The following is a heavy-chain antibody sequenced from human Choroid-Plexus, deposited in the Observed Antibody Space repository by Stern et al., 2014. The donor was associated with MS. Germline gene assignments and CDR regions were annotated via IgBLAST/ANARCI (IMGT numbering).Heavy chain of an antibody. D-gene: IGHD2/OR15-2a*01. CDR3: AKDRHYLTYFFDH. V-gene: IGHV3-30*18. J-gene: IGHJ5*02. Sequence: VQLVESGGGVVQPGRPLRLSCVASGFTFGSCAMHWVRQAPGKGLAGVAGVSYDGSNKYYADSVKGRFTISRDNSQNTLYMQMSSLRPEDTAVYYCAKDRHYLTYFFDHWGQGSLVTVSS. CDR2: VSYDGSNK. CDR1: GFTFGSCA.